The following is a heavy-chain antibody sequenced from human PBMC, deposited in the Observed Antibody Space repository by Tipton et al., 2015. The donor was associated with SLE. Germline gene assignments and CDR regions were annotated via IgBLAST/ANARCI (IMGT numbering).Heavy chain of an antibody. V-gene: IGHV4-4*07. D-gene: IGHD2-21*01. CDR3: ARDNNYYSLGLYSDF. CDR2: IYSSGST. J-gene: IGHJ4*02. Sequence: GLVKPSETLSLTCTVSGGSMNSYYWSWVRQPAGKGLEWIGRIYSSGSTEYNPSLKSRVTMSIDTSKNQFSLKLTSLTAADTAVYYCARDNNYYSLGLYSDFWGQGTLVTVSS. CDR1: GGSMNSYY.